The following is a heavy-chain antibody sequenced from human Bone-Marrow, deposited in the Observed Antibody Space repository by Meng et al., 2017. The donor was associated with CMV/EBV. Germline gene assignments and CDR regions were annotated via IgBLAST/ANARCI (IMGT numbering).Heavy chain of an antibody. V-gene: IGHV3-30-3*01. CDR3: VRDFAATMVWAFHI. CDR1: GFIFSHYS. J-gene: IGHJ3*02. CDR2: ISYDGNNK. D-gene: IGHD5-24*01. Sequence: GGSLRLSCAASGFIFSHYSMHWVRQAPGKGLEWVAVISYDGNNKFYADSVKGRFTISRDSSKKTLYLQMNSLRVEDTAVYYCVRDFAATMVWAFHIWGRGTMVTGSS.